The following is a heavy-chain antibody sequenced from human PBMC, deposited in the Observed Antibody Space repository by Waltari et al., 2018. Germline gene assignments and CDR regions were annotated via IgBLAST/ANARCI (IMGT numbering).Heavy chain of an antibody. J-gene: IGHJ3*02. CDR3: TRDSPSWI. CDR2: INSDGSDT. Sequence: EGQLVESGGGLVQPGGSLKLSCAASGFAFSSFWMHWGRQVPGQGLVWVSRINSDGSDTSYADSVRGRFTDSRDNAKNMVYLQMKSLRAEDTAIYYCTRDSPSWIWGQGTMVSVSS. CDR1: GFAFSSFW. V-gene: IGHV3-74*01.